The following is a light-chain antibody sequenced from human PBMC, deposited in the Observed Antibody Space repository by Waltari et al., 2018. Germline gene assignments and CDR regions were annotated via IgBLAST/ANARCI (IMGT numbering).Light chain of an antibody. V-gene: IGKV3-20*01. CDR3: QRSGGS. CDR1: QTLNSTD. Sequence: ENGVTQSPGTLSLSPGERATLSCRTSQTLNSTDLAWYQHTPGQAPRLLIYGTSDRASGVPERFSGSGSGTDFTLTITRLEPEDFAVYYCQRSGGSFGPGTKVDVK. J-gene: IGKJ3*01. CDR2: GTS.